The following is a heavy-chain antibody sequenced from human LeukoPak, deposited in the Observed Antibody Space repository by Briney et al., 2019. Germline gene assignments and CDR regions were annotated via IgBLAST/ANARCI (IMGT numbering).Heavy chain of an antibody. CDR1: GFTFSSSA. CDR3: ARGPKNYYDSSGYNY. D-gene: IGHD3-22*01. J-gene: IGHJ4*02. Sequence: GGSLRLSCAASGFTFSSSAMSWVRQAPGKGLVWVSRINSDGSSTSYADSVKGRFTISRDNAKNTLYLQMNSLRAEDTAVYYCARGPKNYYDSSGYNYWGQGTLVTVSS. V-gene: IGHV3-74*01. CDR2: INSDGSST.